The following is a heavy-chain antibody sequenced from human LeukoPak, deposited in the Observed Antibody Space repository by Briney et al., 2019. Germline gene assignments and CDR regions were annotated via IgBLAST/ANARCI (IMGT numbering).Heavy chain of an antibody. CDR2: IYYSGST. J-gene: IGHJ4*02. Sequence: SQTLSLTCTVSGGSISSGDYYWSWIRQPPGKGLEWIGYIYYSGSTYYNPSLKSRVTISVDTSKNQFSLKLSSVTAADTAVYYCARVRYYDSSGYYYDFLFDYWGQGTLVTVSS. D-gene: IGHD3-22*01. CDR3: ARVRYYDSSGYYYDFLFDY. CDR1: GGSISSGDYY. V-gene: IGHV4-30-4*01.